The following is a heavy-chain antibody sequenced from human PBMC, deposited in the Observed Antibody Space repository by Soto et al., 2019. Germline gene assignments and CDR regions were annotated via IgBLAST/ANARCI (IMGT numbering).Heavy chain of an antibody. J-gene: IGHJ4*02. CDR2: IYHSGST. CDR1: GGSISSGGYS. CDR3: ASTGDGYNFRLDY. V-gene: IGHV4-30-2*01. D-gene: IGHD5-12*01. Sequence: KASETLSLTCAVSGGSISSGGYSWSWIRQPPGKGLEWIGYIYHSGSTYYNPSLKSRVTISVDRSKNQFSLKLSSVTAADTAVYYCASTGDGYNFRLDYWGQGTLVTVSS.